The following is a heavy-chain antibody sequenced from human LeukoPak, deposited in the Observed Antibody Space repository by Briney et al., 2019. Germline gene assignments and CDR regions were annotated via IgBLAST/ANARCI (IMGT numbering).Heavy chain of an antibody. CDR2: IYSGGST. V-gene: IGHV3-53*01. CDR1: GFTVSSNY. J-gene: IGHJ3*02. CDR3: ARDAFHCSGGSCYSGDAFDI. D-gene: IGHD2-15*01. Sequence: GGSLRLSCAASGFTVSSNYMSWVRQAPGKGLEWVSVIYSGGSTYYADSVKGRFTISRDNSKNTLYLQMNSLRVEDTAVYYCARDAFHCSGGSCYSGDAFDIWGQGTMVTVSS.